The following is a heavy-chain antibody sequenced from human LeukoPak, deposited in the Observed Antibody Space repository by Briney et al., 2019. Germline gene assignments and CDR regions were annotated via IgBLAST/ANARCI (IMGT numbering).Heavy chain of an antibody. CDR2: IYGADAA. V-gene: IGHV3-66*02. CDR3: VTSTGQQFIPYDY. J-gene: IGHJ4*02. D-gene: IGHD6-13*01. Sequence: SGGSLRLSCAASGFNVSSNYMTWIRQAPGKGLESVSLIYGADAAYYAESVRGRFMISRDNLKNTLFLQMNSLRVEDTAVYYCVTSTGQQFIPYDYWGQGTHVTVSS. CDR1: GFNVSSNY.